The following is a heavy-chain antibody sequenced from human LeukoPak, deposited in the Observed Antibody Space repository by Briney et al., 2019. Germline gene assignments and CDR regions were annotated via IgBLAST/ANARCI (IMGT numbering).Heavy chain of an antibody. D-gene: IGHD3-22*01. V-gene: IGHV1-24*01. CDR1: GYTLTELS. CDR2: LDPEDGET. J-gene: IGHJ5*02. Sequence: ASVKVSCKVSGYTLTELSMHWVRQAPGKGLEWMGGLDPEDGETIYAQKFQGRVTMTEDTSTDTAYMELSSLRSEDTAVYYCAPYYYDSSGYIHNWFDPWGQGTLVTVSS. CDR3: APYYYDSSGYIHNWFDP.